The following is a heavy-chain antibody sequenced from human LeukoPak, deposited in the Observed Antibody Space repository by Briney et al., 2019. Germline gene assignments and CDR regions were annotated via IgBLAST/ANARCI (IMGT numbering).Heavy chain of an antibody. J-gene: IGHJ4*02. D-gene: IGHD3-22*01. Sequence: PGGSLRLSCTASGSIFGDYDISWVRQAPGKGLEWVGFIRSEAYGGTTEYAASVKGRFTISRDDSKSIAYLQMNSLKTEDTAVYYRTRDRAMIAYWGQGTLVTVSS. CDR2: IRSEAYGGTT. V-gene: IGHV3-49*04. CDR3: TRDRAMIAY. CDR1: GSIFGDYD.